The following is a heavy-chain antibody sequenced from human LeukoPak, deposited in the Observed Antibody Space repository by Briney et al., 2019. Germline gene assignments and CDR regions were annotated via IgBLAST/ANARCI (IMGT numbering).Heavy chain of an antibody. CDR1: GFIFSNYE. CDR2: ISSSGSTI. CDR3: ARNDEITVADSYYYYAVDV. D-gene: IGHD6-19*01. J-gene: IGHJ6*04. V-gene: IGHV3-48*03. Sequence: GGSLRLSCVASGFIFSNYEMNWVRQAPGKGLEWLSYISSSGSTIYYADCVKGRFTISRDNAKKSLYLQMNSLRAEDTAVYFCARNDEITVADSYYYYAVDVWGKGTTVTVSS.